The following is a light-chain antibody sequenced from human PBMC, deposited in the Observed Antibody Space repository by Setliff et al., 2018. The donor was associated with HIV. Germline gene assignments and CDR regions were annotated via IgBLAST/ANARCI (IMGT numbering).Light chain of an antibody. V-gene: IGLV1-44*01. CDR3: AAWDDSLSGQV. Sequence: QSALTQPPSASGTPGQRLTISCSGSSSNIGSDTVSWYQQLPGTAPKLLIYDNNQRPSGVPDRFSGSKSGTSASLAISGLQSEDEADYYCAAWDDSLSGQVFGTGTKVTVL. CDR2: DNN. J-gene: IGLJ1*01. CDR1: SSNIGSDT.